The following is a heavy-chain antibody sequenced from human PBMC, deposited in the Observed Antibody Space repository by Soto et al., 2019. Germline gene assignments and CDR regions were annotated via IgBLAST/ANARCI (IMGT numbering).Heavy chain of an antibody. CDR1: GFTFDAYT. Sequence: EVQLVESGGVVVQPGGSLRLSCADSGFTFDAYTMHWVRQATGKGLEWVSLLSWDGGSTYYADSVKGRFTISRDNSKNTLYLQMNSLRTEDTALYYCAKDMGLSDAFDIWGQGTMVTVSS. CDR3: AKDMGLSDAFDI. CDR2: LSWDGGST. V-gene: IGHV3-43*01. J-gene: IGHJ3*02.